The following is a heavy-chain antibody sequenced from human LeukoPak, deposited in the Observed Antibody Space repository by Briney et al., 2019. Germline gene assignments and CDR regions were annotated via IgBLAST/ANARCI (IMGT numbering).Heavy chain of an antibody. V-gene: IGHV3-23*01. Sequence: PGGSLRLSCAASGFTFSSYAMNWVRQAPGKGLEWVSVISDSGGSTYYADSVKGRFTISRDNSQNTVSLQMISLRAEDTAVYYCVRISSVTQTSYGHFDYWGQGTLVTVSS. D-gene: IGHD3-16*01. CDR1: GFTFSSYA. CDR2: ISDSGGST. J-gene: IGHJ4*02. CDR3: VRISSVTQTSYGHFDY.